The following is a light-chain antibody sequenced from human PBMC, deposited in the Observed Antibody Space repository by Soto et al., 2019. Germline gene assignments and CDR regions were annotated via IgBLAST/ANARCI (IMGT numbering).Light chain of an antibody. CDR3: QQRSNWPGT. V-gene: IGKV3-11*01. CDR1: QSISKY. CDR2: DAS. J-gene: IGKJ4*01. Sequence: EIVLTQSPATLSFSPGERATISCRASQSISKYLAWYQQKPGQAPRLLIYDASNRATGIPARFSGSGSGTDFTLTISSLEPEDFAVYYCQQRSNWPGTFGGGTTVEI.